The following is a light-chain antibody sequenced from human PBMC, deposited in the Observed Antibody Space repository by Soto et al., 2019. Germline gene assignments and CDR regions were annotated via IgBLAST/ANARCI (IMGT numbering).Light chain of an antibody. Sequence: VLTQSPATLSVSPGESATLSCRASESVGSKVAWYQQKPGQAPRVLIYGASIRATGIPARFSGSGSGTALTLTISRLQSEDFALYYCQNHDNWPLITFGQGTRLEIK. CDR1: ESVGSK. V-gene: IGKV3-15*01. J-gene: IGKJ5*01. CDR3: QNHDNWPLIT. CDR2: GAS.